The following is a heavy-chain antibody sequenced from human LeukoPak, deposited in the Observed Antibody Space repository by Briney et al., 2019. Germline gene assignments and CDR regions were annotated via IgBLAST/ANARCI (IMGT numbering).Heavy chain of an antibody. D-gene: IGHD5-12*01. CDR1: GFTFSSYG. Sequence: GRSLRLSCAASGFTFSSYGMHWVRQAPGKGLEWVAVISYDGSNKYYADSVKGRFTISRDNSKNTLYLQMNSLRAEDTAVYYCASLGYSGYERFYFEHWGQGTLVTVSS. J-gene: IGHJ4*02. CDR2: ISYDGSNK. V-gene: IGHV3-30*03. CDR3: ASLGYSGYERFYFEH.